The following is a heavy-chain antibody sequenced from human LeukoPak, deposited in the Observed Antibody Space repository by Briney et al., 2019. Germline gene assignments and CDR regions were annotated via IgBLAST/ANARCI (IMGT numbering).Heavy chain of an antibody. Sequence: SLRLSCAASGFTFSSYAMSWVRQAPGKGLEWVAVISYDGSNKYYADSVKGRFTISRDNSKNTLYLQMNSLRAEDTAVYYCAKGVVGATTSDYWGQGTLVTVSS. V-gene: IGHV3-30*18. CDR3: AKGVVGATTSDY. CDR2: ISYDGSNK. D-gene: IGHD1-26*01. CDR1: GFTFSSYA. J-gene: IGHJ4*02.